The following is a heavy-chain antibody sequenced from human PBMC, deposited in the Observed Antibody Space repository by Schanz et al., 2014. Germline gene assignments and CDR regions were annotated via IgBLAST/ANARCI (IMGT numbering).Heavy chain of an antibody. D-gene: IGHD3-10*01. CDR1: GFTFSIYA. CDR3: AKGRFGELSAFDI. V-gene: IGHV3-74*02. CDR2: IKSDGSST. J-gene: IGHJ3*02. Sequence: EVQLVESGGGLVQPGGSLRLSCSASGFTFSIYAMHWVRQDPGKGLVWVARIKSDGSSTSYADSVKGRFTISRDNAKNTLYLQMNSLRAEDTAVYYCAKGRFGELSAFDIWGQGTMVTVSS.